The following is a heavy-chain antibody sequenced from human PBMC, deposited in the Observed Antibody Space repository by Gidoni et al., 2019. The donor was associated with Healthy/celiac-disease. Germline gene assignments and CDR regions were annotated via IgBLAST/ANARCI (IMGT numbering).Heavy chain of an antibody. CDR2: IIPILGIA. Sequence: QVQLVQSGAEVKKPGSSVKVSCKASGGTFSRYTISWVRQAPGQGLEWMGRIIPILGIANYAQKFQGRVTITADKSTSTAYMELSSLRSEDTAVYYCARVGRITMVRGVISGAFDIWGQGTMVTVSS. D-gene: IGHD3-10*01. CDR3: ARVGRITMVRGVISGAFDI. V-gene: IGHV1-69*02. J-gene: IGHJ3*02. CDR1: GGTFSRYT.